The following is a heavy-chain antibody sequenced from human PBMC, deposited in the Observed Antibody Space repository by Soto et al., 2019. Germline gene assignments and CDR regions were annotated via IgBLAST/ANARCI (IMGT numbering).Heavy chain of an antibody. J-gene: IGHJ6*02. D-gene: IGHD3-16*01. Sequence: EVQLVESGGGLVQPGRSLRLSCAASGFTFDGYAFHWVRQAPGKGLEWVSGISWNGESIAYADSVKGRFTISRDNAMKSLYLQMNSLRPEDTALYYCTKDKNRGGLVDYYYGMDVWGQGTTVTVSS. V-gene: IGHV3-9*01. CDR1: GFTFDGYA. CDR3: TKDKNRGGLVDYYYGMDV. CDR2: ISWNGESI.